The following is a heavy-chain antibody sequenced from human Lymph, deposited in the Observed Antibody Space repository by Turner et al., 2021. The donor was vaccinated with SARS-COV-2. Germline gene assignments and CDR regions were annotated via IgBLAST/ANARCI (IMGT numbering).Heavy chain of an antibody. CDR2: VNHSGST. V-gene: IGHV4-34*01. CDR3: ARVVRAGAGTYSNQVYYYYGMDV. D-gene: IGHD6-19*01. Sequence: QVQLQQWGAGLLKPSETLSPTCAVYGVSFSGSYWSWIRQPPRKGLEWIGEVNHSGSTNYNPSLKSRVNKSVDTSKNQFSLRLTSVTAADSAVYYCARVVRAGAGTYSNQVYYYYGMDVWGQGTTVTVSS. J-gene: IGHJ6*02. CDR1: GVSFSGSY.